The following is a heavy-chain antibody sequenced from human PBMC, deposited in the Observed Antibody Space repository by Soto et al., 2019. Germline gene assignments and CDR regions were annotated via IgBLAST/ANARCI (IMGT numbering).Heavy chain of an antibody. V-gene: IGHV3-23*01. CDR2: ISGSGGST. D-gene: IGHD2-2*01. CDR3: AKSTAIVVVPAANFNWFDP. J-gene: IGHJ5*02. CDR1: GFTFSSYA. Sequence: EVQLLESGGGLVQPGGSLRLSCAASGFTFSSYAMSWVRQAPGKGLEWVSAISGSGGSTYYADSVKGRFTISRDNSKNTLYLQMNSLRADDTAVYYCAKSTAIVVVPAANFNWFDPWCQGTLVTVSS.